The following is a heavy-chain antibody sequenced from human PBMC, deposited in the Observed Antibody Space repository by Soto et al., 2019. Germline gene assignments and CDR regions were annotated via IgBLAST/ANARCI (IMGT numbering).Heavy chain of an antibody. D-gene: IGHD3-3*01. Sequence: SGGAPRPSSAAPGFTFCNAWVNWVRPAPGKGLEWVGRIKSKTDGGTTDYAAPVKGRFTISRDDSKNTLYLQMNSLKTEDTAVYYCTTEPFGEGFGVAMDVWGQGTTVTVSS. CDR3: TTEPFGEGFGVAMDV. V-gene: IGHV3-15*07. J-gene: IGHJ6*02. CDR2: IKSKTDGGTT. CDR1: GFTFCNAW.